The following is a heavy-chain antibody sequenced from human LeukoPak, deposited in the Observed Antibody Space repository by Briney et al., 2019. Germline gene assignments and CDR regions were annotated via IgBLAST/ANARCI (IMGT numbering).Heavy chain of an antibody. CDR2: INPNRGGT. J-gene: IGHJ5*02. Sequence: ASVKVSCKTSGYTFTDYYMHWVRQAPGQGLEWMGWINPNRGGTSSAQKFQGRVTMTRDTSITTVYMEVNWLTSDDTAIYYCARADRLHGGPYLIGPWGQGTLVTVSS. CDR1: GYTFTDYY. D-gene: IGHD2-21*01. CDR3: ARADRLHGGPYLIGP. V-gene: IGHV1-2*02.